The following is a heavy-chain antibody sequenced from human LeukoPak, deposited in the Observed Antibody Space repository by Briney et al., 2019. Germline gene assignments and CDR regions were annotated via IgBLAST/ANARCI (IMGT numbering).Heavy chain of an antibody. D-gene: IGHD3-3*01. CDR2: INWSGGST. V-gene: IGHV3-20*04. Sequence: PGGSLRLSCAASGFTFDDYGMSWVRQAPGKGLEWVSGINWSGGSTVYADSVKGRSTISRDNAKNSLYLQMNSLRAEDTAVYYCARPTTYYDLLSGYYAWYYFDNWGRGTLVTVSS. CDR3: ARPTTYYDLLSGYYAWYYFDN. J-gene: IGHJ4*02. CDR1: GFTFDDYG.